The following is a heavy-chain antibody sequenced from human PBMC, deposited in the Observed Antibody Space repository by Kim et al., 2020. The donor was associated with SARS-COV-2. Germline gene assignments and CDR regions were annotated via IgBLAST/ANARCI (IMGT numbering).Heavy chain of an antibody. CDR3: ARGGSSSWSWFDP. CDR2: IYYSGST. V-gene: IGHV4-59*01. J-gene: IGHJ5*02. D-gene: IGHD6-13*01. Sequence: SETLSLTCTVSGGSISSYYWSWIRQPPGKGLEWIGYIYYSGSTNYNPSLKSRVTISVDTSKNQFSLKPSSVTAADTAVYYCARGGSSSWSWFDPWGQGTLVTVSS. CDR1: GGSISSYY.